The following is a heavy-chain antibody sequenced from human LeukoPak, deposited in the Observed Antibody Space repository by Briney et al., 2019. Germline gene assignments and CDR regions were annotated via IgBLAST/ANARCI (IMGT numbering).Heavy chain of an antibody. CDR1: GFTFMTSA. CDR2: INDYGNRI. J-gene: IGHJ3*02. CDR3: VKDRPGSYAFDI. V-gene: IGHV3-64D*06. Sequence: GGSLRLSCSASGFTFMTSAMHWVRQAPGKGLEYVSSINDYGNRIHYAGSVKGRFSISRDTSTNTLYLQMSSLRHEDTAVYNCVKDRPGSYAFDIWGQGTMVTVSS. D-gene: IGHD3-10*01.